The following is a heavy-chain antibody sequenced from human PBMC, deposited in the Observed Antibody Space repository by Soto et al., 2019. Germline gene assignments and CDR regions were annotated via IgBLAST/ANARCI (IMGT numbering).Heavy chain of an antibody. D-gene: IGHD3-3*01. V-gene: IGHV3-30*03. Sequence: GGSLRLSCAASGFTFSSYGMHWVRQAPGKGLEWVAVISHDGSKEYYADPVKGRFTISRDNSKNTLYLQMNSLRAEDTAVYYCAHLRFLEWLSARDNYYNSMDVWGQGTTVTVSS. CDR3: AHLRFLEWLSARDNYYNSMDV. CDR2: ISHDGSKE. J-gene: IGHJ6*02. CDR1: GFTFSSYG.